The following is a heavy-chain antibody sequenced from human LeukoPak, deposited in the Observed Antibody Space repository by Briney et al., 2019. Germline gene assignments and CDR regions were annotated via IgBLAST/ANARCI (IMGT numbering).Heavy chain of an antibody. J-gene: IGHJ3*02. CDR2: IYTSGST. D-gene: IGHD3-10*01. Sequence: ETLSLTCAEPGGSLSRHYWSRIRQPAGRGLEWIGRIYTSGSTNYNPSLKSRVTMSVDTSTIQLSLKLSSVTAADTAVYYCARDPGGAFDIWGQGTMVTVSS. V-gene: IGHV4-4*07. CDR1: GGSLSRHY. CDR3: ARDPGGAFDI.